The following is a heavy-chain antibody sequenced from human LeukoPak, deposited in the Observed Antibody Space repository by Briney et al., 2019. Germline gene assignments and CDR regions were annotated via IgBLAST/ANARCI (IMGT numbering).Heavy chain of an antibody. Sequence: GGSLRLSCAASGFSFSSCAMSWVRQAPGQGLEWVSGISGSGDSTDYADSVKGRFTISRDNSKNTLYLPMTRLRSEDTAVFYCANRGNTWHYFDYWGQGTLVTVSS. CDR2: ISGSGDST. J-gene: IGHJ4*02. CDR1: GFSFSSCA. CDR3: ANRGNTWHYFDY. V-gene: IGHV3-23*01. D-gene: IGHD3-10*01.